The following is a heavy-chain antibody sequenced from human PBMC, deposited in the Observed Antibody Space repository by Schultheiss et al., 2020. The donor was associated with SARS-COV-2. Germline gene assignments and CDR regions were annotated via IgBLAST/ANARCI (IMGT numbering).Heavy chain of an antibody. Sequence: SQTLSLTCAAYGGSLSGYNWSWIRQPPGKGLEWIGEINHSGSTNYNPPLKSRVTISVDTSKNQFSLKLSSVTAADTAVYYCARGIGWSTDIVVVPAVRHFDYWGQGTLVTVSS. CDR3: ARGIGWSTDIVVVPAVRHFDY. D-gene: IGHD2-2*01. CDR1: GGSLSGYN. CDR2: INHSGST. J-gene: IGHJ4*02. V-gene: IGHV4-34*01.